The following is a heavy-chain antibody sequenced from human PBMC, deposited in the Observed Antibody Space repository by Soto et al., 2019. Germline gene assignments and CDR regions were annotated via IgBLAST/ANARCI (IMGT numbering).Heavy chain of an antibody. CDR3: ARADQLKAHNWFDP. CDR1: GYTFTGYY. V-gene: IGHV1-2*02. Sequence: ASVKVSCKASGYTFTGYYMHWVPQAPGQGLEWMGWINPNSGGTNYAQKFQGRVTMTRDTSISTAYMELSRLRSDDTAVYYCARADQLKAHNWFDPWGQGXLVTVSS. J-gene: IGHJ5*02. D-gene: IGHD2-2*01. CDR2: INPNSGGT.